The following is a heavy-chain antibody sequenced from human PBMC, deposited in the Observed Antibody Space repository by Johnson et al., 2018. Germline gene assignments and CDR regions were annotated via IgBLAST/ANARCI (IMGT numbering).Heavy chain of an antibody. Sequence: VQLQESGGGLVQPGGSLRLSCAASGLTFSDHFMDWVRLAPGKGLEWVGRSRNKAKSYSTEYAASVKDRFTLLRDDSKNSVFLQMNSLKTEDTAVYYCATGNSEYYNYQDHMDVWGKGTTVTVSS. J-gene: IGHJ6*03. CDR1: GLTFSDHF. CDR3: ATGNSEYYNYQDHMDV. CDR2: SRNKAKSYST. V-gene: IGHV3-72*01. D-gene: IGHD5-24*01.